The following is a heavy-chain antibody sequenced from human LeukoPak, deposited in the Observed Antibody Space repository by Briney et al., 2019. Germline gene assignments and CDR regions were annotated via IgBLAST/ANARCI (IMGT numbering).Heavy chain of an antibody. Sequence: GGSLRLSCAASGFTVSSNYMSWVRQAPGKGLEWVSVIYSGGSTYYADSVKGRFTISRDNSKNTLYLQMNSLRAEDKAVYYCASAEHYYDSSGYYNYWGQGTLVTVSS. J-gene: IGHJ4*02. V-gene: IGHV3-53*01. CDR3: ASAEHYYDSSGYYNY. CDR1: GFTVSSNY. CDR2: IYSGGST. D-gene: IGHD3-22*01.